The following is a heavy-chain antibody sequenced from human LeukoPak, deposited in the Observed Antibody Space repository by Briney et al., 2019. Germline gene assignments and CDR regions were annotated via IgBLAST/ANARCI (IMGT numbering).Heavy chain of an antibody. V-gene: IGHV1-18*01. CDR1: GYTFTSYD. D-gene: IGHD1-26*01. J-gene: IGHJ4*02. Sequence: GASVKVSCKASGYTFTSYDINWVRQAPGQGLERMGWISAYNGNTNYAQKLQGRVTMTTDTSTSTAYMELRSLRSDDTAVYYCARDESIVGATTCFDYWGQGTLVTVSS. CDR2: ISAYNGNT. CDR3: ARDESIVGATTCFDY.